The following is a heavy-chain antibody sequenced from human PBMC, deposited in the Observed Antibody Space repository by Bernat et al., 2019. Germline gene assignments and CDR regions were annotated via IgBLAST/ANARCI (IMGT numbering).Heavy chain of an antibody. CDR1: GFTFSSYG. CDR2: IWYDGSNK. D-gene: IGHD1-7*01. V-gene: IGHV3-33*01. J-gene: IGHJ4*02. CDR3: ARDGPLEGTTLDY. Sequence: QVQLVESGGDVVQPGRSLRISCAASGFTFSSYGMHWVRQAPGKGLAWVAVIWYDGSNKYYGDSVKGRFTISRDNSKNKLYLQMNSLRAEDTAVYYCARDGPLEGTTLDYWGQGTLVTVSS.